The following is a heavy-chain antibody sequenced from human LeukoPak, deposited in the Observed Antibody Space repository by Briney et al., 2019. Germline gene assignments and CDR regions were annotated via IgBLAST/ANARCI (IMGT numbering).Heavy chain of an antibody. CDR2: INHSGST. CDR3: ARAFSFSKLGIDY. J-gene: IGHJ4*02. CDR1: GGSFSGYY. V-gene: IGHV4-34*01. D-gene: IGHD7-27*01. Sequence: PSETLSLTCAVYGGSFSGYYWNWLRQPPGKGLEWIGEINHSGSTKYNPSLKSRVTISVDTPKNQFSLKLSSVTAADTAVYYCARAFSFSKLGIDYWGQGTLVTVSS.